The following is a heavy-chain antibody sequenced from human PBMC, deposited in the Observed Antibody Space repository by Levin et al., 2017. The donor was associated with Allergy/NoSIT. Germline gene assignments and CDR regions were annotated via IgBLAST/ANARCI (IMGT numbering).Heavy chain of an antibody. V-gene: IGHV4-59*08. D-gene: IGHD6-13*01. CDR2: INYSGST. CDR1: GGSIGTHY. Sequence: SETLSLTCTVSGGSIGTHYWSRIRQPPGEGLEWLGYINYSGSTNYNPSLKSRVTISVDTSKNQFSLKLSSVTAADTAVYFCARRSPAASGALDFWGQGTLVTVSS. CDR3: ARRSPAASGALDF. J-gene: IGHJ4*02.